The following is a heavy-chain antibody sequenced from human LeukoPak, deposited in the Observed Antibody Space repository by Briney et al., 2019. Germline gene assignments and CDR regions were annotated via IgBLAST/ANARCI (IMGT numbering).Heavy chain of an antibody. Sequence: PGGSLRLSCAASGFTFSSDAMSWVRQAPGKGLEWGSAISISGGSTYYADSVKGRFTISRDNSKNTLYLQMNSLRAEDTAVYYCAKDLYSYGFRDDDYWGQGTLVTVSS. J-gene: IGHJ4*02. D-gene: IGHD5-18*01. CDR2: ISISGGST. CDR3: AKDLYSYGFRDDDY. CDR1: GFTFSSDA. V-gene: IGHV3-23*01.